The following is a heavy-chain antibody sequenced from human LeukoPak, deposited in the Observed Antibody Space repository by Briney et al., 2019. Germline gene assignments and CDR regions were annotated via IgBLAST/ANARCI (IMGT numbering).Heavy chain of an antibody. J-gene: IGHJ4*02. CDR3: AKDWSPASGRGGYFDY. V-gene: IGHV3-66*02. CDR2: IYRDDSP. Sequence: GGSLRLSCAASGFTVRTNYMSWVRQAPGKGLEWVSFIYRDDSPYYADSVKGRFTISRDNSKNTLYLQMNSLRAEDTAVYYCAKDWSPASGRGGYFDYWGQGTLVTVSS. CDR1: GFTVRTNY. D-gene: IGHD6-13*01.